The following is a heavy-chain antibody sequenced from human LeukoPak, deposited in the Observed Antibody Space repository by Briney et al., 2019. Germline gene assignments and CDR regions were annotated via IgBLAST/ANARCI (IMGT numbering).Heavy chain of an antibody. CDR3: ASRRAATRLYYMDV. D-gene: IGHD6-25*01. J-gene: IGHJ6*03. CDR2: IIPIFGTA. Sequence: GSSVKVSCKASGGTFSSYAISWVRQAPGQGLEWMGGIIPIFGTANYAQKFQGRVTITADESTSTAYMELSSLRSEDTAVYYCASRRAATRLYYMDVWGKGTTVTVSS. V-gene: IGHV1-69*01. CDR1: GGTFSSYA.